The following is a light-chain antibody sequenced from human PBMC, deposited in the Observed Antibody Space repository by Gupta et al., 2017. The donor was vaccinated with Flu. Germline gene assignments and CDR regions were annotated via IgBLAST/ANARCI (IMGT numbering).Light chain of an antibody. CDR1: QSVSSSS. CDR2: GAS. J-gene: IGKJ1*01. CDR3: QQYGSSPTT. Sequence: EIVLTQSPGTLSLSPGERATLSCRASQSVSSSSLAWYQQKPGQAPRLLIYGASSRAPGIPDRFSGSGSGTDFTLTISRLEPEDFAVYYCQQYGSSPTTFGPGTKVEIK. V-gene: IGKV3-20*01.